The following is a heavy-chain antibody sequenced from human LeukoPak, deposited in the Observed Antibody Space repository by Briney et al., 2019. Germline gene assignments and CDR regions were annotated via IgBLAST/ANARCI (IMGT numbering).Heavy chain of an antibody. Sequence: PSETLSLTCAVYGGSFSGYYRSWIRQPPGKGLEWIGEINHSGSTNYNPSLKSRVTISVDTSKNQFSLKLSSVTAADTAVYYCARDKSHCSGGSCYYYGMDVWGQGTTVTVSS. V-gene: IGHV4-34*01. CDR2: INHSGST. D-gene: IGHD2-15*01. J-gene: IGHJ6*02. CDR1: GGSFSGYY. CDR3: ARDKSHCSGGSCYYYGMDV.